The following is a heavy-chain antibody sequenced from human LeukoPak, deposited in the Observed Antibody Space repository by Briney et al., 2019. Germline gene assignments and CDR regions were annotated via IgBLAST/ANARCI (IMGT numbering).Heavy chain of an antibody. CDR2: INPNSGGT. D-gene: IGHD2-15*01. CDR3: ARDPNYCSGGSCYPIVPDY. CDR1: GYTFTSYY. V-gene: IGHV1-2*02. J-gene: IGHJ4*02. Sequence: ASVKVSCKASGYTFTSYYMHWVRQAPGQGLEWMGWINPNSGGTNYAQKFQGRVTMTRDTSISTAYMELSRLRSDDTAVYYCARDPNYCSGGSCYPIVPDYWGQGTLVTVSS.